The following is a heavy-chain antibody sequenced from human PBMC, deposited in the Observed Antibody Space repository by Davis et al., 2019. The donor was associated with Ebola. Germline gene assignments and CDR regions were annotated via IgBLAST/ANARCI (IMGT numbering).Heavy chain of an antibody. J-gene: IGHJ5*02. CDR3: AREDGAVTATIHNWFDP. D-gene: IGHD5-12*01. CDR2: INAGNGNT. Sequence: ASVKVSCRASGYTFTSYAMHWVRQAPGQRLEWMGWINAGNGNTKYSQKFQGRVTITRDTSASTAYMELSSLRSEDTAVYYCAREDGAVTATIHNWFDPWGQGTLVTVSS. CDR1: GYTFTSYA. V-gene: IGHV1-3*01.